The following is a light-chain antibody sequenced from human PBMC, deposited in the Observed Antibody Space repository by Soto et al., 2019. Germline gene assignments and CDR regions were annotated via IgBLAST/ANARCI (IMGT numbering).Light chain of an antibody. V-gene: IGLV9-49*01. Sequence: QLVLSQPPSASASLGASVTLTCTLSSGYSNYKVDWYPQRPGEGPRFVMRVGTGGIVGPKGDGIPDRFSVLGSGLNRYLTIKNIQEEDESDYHCGAVHGSGSNFVRVFGGGTKLTVL. CDR2: VGTGGIVG. J-gene: IGLJ3*02. CDR1: SGYSNYK. CDR3: GAVHGSGSNFVRV.